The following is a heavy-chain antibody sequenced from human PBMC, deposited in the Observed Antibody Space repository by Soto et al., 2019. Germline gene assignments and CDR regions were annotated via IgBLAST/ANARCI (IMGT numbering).Heavy chain of an antibody. Sequence: GGSQRLSCAASGFTFRSYARHWVRQAPGKGLEWVAVISYDGSNKYYADSVKGRFTISRDNSKNTLYLQMNSLRAEDTAVYYCARDRVVVVVAATYGMDVWGQGTTVTVSS. D-gene: IGHD2-15*01. CDR2: ISYDGSNK. CDR3: ARDRVVVVVAATYGMDV. CDR1: GFTFRSYA. J-gene: IGHJ6*02. V-gene: IGHV3-30-3*01.